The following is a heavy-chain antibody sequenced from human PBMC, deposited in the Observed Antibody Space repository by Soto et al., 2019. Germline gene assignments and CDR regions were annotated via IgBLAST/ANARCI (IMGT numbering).Heavy chain of an antibody. D-gene: IGHD6-19*01. CDR1: GFSVSDYN. V-gene: IGHV3-48*01. J-gene: IGHJ5*02. CDR2: IGYGGRT. Sequence: EVQVVESGGALVQPGGSLRLSCAASGFSVSDYNMNWVRQAPGKGLEWISFIGYGGRTYYAGSVEGRFTIARDSGRNSLYLQMSSLRAKYTAMYCWARDPGKTSGWPIFAPWGQGSLVTVSS. CDR3: ARDPGKTSGWPIFAP.